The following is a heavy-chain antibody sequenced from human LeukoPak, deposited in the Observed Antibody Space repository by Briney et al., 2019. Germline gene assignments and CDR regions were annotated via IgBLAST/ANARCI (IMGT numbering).Heavy chain of an antibody. CDR3: ASNNVDTAMVTAWDFDY. V-gene: IGHV1-69*13. D-gene: IGHD5-18*01. J-gene: IGHJ4*02. CDR2: IIPTFGTA. CDR1: GGTFSSYA. Sequence: SVKVSCKASGGTFSSYAISWVRQAPGQGLEWMGGIIPTFGTANYAQKFQGRVTITADESTSTAYMELSSLRSEDTAVYYCASNNVDTAMVTAWDFDYWGQGTLVTVSS.